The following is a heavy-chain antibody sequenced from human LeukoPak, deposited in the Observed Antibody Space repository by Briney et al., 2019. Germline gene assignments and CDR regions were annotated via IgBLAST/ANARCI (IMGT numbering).Heavy chain of an antibody. J-gene: IGHJ4*02. CDR2: IWYGGSNK. CDR1: GFLFSSYA. Sequence: GGSLRLSCAASGFLFSSYAIHWVRQAPGKGLEWVAFIWYGGSNKYYADSVRGRFTISRDNSKNTLHLQMNSLRGEDTAVYYCARDRAERYFDYWGQGALVTVSS. CDR3: ARDRAERYFDY. D-gene: IGHD3-10*01. V-gene: IGHV3-33*08.